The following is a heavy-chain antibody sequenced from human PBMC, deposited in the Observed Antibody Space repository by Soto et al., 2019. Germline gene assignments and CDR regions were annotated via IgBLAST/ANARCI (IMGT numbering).Heavy chain of an antibody. Sequence: SETLSLTCTVSGGSISSSSYYWGWIRQPPGKGLEWIGSIYYSGSTYYNPSLKSRVTISVDTSKNQFSLKLSSVTAADTAVYYCARLNTGYCSSTSCYFYYYYYYYMDVWGKGTTVTVSS. V-gene: IGHV4-39*01. CDR3: ARLNTGYCSSTSCYFYYYYYYYMDV. CDR2: IYYSGST. D-gene: IGHD2-2*01. CDR1: GGSISSSSYY. J-gene: IGHJ6*03.